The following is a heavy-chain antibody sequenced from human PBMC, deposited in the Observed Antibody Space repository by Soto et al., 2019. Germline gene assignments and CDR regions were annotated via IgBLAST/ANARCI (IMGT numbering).Heavy chain of an antibody. CDR2: ISGSGGST. D-gene: IGHD3-16*01. J-gene: IGHJ4*02. CDR3: AKTLRGDRETFDY. CDR1: GFTFSSYA. V-gene: IGHV3-23*01. Sequence: GGSLRLSCAASGFTFSSYAMSWVRQAPGKGLEWVSAISGSGGSTYYADSVKGRFTISRDNSKNTLYLQMNSLRAEDAAVYYCAKTLRGDRETFDYWGQGTLVTVSS.